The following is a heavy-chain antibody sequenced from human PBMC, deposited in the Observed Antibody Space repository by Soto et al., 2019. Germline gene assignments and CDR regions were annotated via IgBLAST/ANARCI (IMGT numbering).Heavy chain of an antibody. CDR2: VIPIFGTA. D-gene: IGHD3-10*01. V-gene: IGHV1-69*01. CDR1: GGTFSSYA. J-gene: IGHJ3*02. Sequence: QVQLVQSGAEVKKPGSSVKVSCKASGGTFSSYAISWVRQAPGQGLEWMGGVIPIFGTANYAQKFQGRGTITADESTSTAYMGLSSVRAEDTALYYCARDGGRGSTMVRGVIRSFAFDIWGQGTMVTVSS. CDR3: ARDGGRGSTMVRGVIRSFAFDI.